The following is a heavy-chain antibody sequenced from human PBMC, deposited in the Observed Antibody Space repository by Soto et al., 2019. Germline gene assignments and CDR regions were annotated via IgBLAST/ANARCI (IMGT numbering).Heavy chain of an antibody. Sequence: GQSLKISCKGSGYKFTNYWIGWVRQKPGKGLEWMGIIYPGDSDTRYSPSFQGQVTISADKSISTSYLQWISLKASDTAMYYCARRSRTGNFDYWGQGTLVIVFS. CDR3: ARRSRTGNFDY. J-gene: IGHJ4*02. CDR2: IYPGDSDT. V-gene: IGHV5-51*01. CDR1: GYKFTNYW.